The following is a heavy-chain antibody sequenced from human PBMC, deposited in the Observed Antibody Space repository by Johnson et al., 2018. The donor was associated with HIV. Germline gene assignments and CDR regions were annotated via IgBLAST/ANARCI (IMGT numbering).Heavy chain of an antibody. D-gene: IGHD6-13*01. CDR1: GFTFSSYA. CDR3: ARARDRISSRDAFDI. J-gene: IGHJ3*02. Sequence: QVQLVESGGGVVQPGRSLRLSCAASGFTFSSYAMHWVRQAPGKGLEWVAVISYDGSNKYYADSVKGRFTISRDNSKNTLYLQMNSLRAEDTAVYYCARARDRISSRDAFDIWGQGTMVTVSS. V-gene: IGHV3-30-3*01. CDR2: ISYDGSNK.